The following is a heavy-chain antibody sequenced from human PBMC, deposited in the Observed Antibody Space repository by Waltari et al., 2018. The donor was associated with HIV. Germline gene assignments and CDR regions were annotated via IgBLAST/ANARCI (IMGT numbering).Heavy chain of an antibody. CDR3: TRDSIYYYGSGSYFQH. Sequence: ELQLVESGGGLGQPGRSLRLSCTASGSTFGDYAMSWVRQAPGKGLEWVGFFRSKAYGGTTEYAASVKGRFTISRDDSKSIAYLQMNSLKTEDTAVYYCTRDSIYYYGSGSYFQHWGQGTLVTVSS. V-gene: IGHV3-49*04. CDR2: FRSKAYGGTT. D-gene: IGHD3-10*01. J-gene: IGHJ1*01. CDR1: GSTFGDYA.